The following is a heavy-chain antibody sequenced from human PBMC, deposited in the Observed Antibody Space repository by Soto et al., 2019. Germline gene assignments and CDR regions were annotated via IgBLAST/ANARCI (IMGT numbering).Heavy chain of an antibody. V-gene: IGHV1-69*13. D-gene: IGHD5-12*01. J-gene: IGHJ4*02. CDR2: IIPIFGTA. Sequence: SVKVSCKASGGTFSSYAINWVRQAPGQGLEWMGGIIPIFGTANYAQKFQGRVTITADESTSTAYMELSSLRSEDTAVYYCARPVEMATISRSYLFYWGQGTLVTVSS. CDR1: GGTFSSYA. CDR3: ARPVEMATISRSYLFY.